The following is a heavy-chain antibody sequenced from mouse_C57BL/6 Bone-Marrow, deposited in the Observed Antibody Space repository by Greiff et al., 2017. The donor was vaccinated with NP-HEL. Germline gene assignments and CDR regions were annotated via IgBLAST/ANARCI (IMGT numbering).Heavy chain of an antibody. CDR2: IYPGDGDT. Sequence: QVQLQQSGPELVKPGASVKISCKASGYAFSSSWMNWVKQRPGKGLEWIGRIYPGDGDTNYNGKFKGKATLTADKSSSTAYMQLSSRTSEDSAVYFCARSEDGNYYWYFDVWGAGTTVTVSS. CDR3: ARSEDGNYYWYFDV. CDR1: GYAFSSSW. D-gene: IGHD2-1*01. J-gene: IGHJ1*01. V-gene: IGHV1-82*01.